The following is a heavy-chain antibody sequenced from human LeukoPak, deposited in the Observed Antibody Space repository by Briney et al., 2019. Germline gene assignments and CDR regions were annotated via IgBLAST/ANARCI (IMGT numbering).Heavy chain of an antibody. V-gene: IGHV4-39*07. CDR3: ARDWGGGYHGPFDS. D-gene: IGHD1-26*01. J-gene: IGHJ4*02. CDR2: INHSGST. Sequence: SETLSLTCTVSGGSISSGGYYWSWIRQPPGKGLEWIGEINHSGSTNYNPSLKSRVTISVDTSKNQFSLKLSSVTAADTAVYYCARDWGGGYHGPFDSWGQGTLVTVSS. CDR1: GGSISSGGYY.